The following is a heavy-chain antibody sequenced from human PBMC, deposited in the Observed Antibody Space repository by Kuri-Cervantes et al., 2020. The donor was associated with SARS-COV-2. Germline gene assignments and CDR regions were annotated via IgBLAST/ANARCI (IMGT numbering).Heavy chain of an antibody. CDR3: AKDLRLGYYYDSSGPDV. Sequence: GESLKISCAASGFTFSSYAMHWVRQAPGKGLEWVAVISYDGSNKYYADSVKGRFTISRDNSKNTLYLQMNSLRAEDTAVYYCAKDLRLGYYYDSSGPDVWGKGTTVTVSS. D-gene: IGHD3-22*01. V-gene: IGHV3-30-3*01. CDR2: ISYDGSNK. J-gene: IGHJ6*04. CDR1: GFTFSSYA.